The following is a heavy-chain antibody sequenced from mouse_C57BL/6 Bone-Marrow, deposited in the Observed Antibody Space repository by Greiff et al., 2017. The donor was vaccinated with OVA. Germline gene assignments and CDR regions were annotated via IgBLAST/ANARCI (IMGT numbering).Heavy chain of an antibody. D-gene: IGHD4-1*01. J-gene: IGHJ2*01. CDR1: GFTFSSYG. CDR2: ISSGGSYT. V-gene: IGHV5-6*01. CDR3: ARTGTGDY. Sequence: EVQLVESGGDLVKPGGSLKLSCAASGFTFSSYGMSWARQTPDKRLEWVATISSGGSYTYYPDSVKGRFTISRDNAKNTLYLQMSSLKSEDTAMYYCARTGTGDYWGQGTTLTVSS.